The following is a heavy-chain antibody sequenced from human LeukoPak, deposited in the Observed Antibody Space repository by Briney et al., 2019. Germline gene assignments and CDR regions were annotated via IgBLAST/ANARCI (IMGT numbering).Heavy chain of an antibody. CDR1: GFTFSSYA. CDR3: ARDSYYSSDY. Sequence: PRGSLRLSCAASGFTFSSYAMSWVRQAPGKGLEWVSAISGSGGSTYYADSVKGRFTISRDNSKNTLYLQMNSLRAEDTAVYYCARDSYYSSDYWGQGTLVTVSS. V-gene: IGHV3-23*01. J-gene: IGHJ4*02. D-gene: IGHD3-22*01. CDR2: ISGSGGST.